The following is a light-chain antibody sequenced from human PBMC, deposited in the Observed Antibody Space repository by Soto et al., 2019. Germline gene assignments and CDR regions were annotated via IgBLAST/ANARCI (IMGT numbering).Light chain of an antibody. CDR3: SSYTSSSTR. CDR2: DVS. Sequence: QSVLTQPAPVSGSPGQSITISCTGTSSDVGGYNYVSWYQQHPGKAPKLMIYDVSNRPSGVSNRFSGSKSGNTASLTISGLQAEDEADYYCSSYTSSSTRFGTGTKVTVL. V-gene: IGLV2-14*01. CDR1: SSDVGGYNY. J-gene: IGLJ1*01.